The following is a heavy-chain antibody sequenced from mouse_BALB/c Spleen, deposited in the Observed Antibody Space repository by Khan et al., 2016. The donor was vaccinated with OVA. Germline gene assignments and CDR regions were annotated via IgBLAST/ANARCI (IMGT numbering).Heavy chain of an antibody. CDR3: VRDGAYYRIDGFFAY. D-gene: IGHD2-14*01. J-gene: IGHJ3*01. Sequence: VKLQQSGAELAGPGASVKMSCKASGYTFTSYTIHWIKLRPGQGLEWIGYINTSNGYTNYNQKFKDKATLTADKSSTTAYMQLSSLTPDDYAGYNSVRDGAYYRIDGFFAYWGQGTLVTVSA. CDR1: GYTFTSYT. V-gene: IGHV1-4*01. CDR2: INTSNGYT.